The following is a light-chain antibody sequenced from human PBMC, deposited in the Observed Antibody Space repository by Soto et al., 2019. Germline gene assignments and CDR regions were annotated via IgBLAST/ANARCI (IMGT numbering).Light chain of an antibody. CDR2: DVS. CDR3: CSYAATYTWV. V-gene: IGLV2-11*01. CDR1: SSDVGGYNS. J-gene: IGLJ3*02. Sequence: QSALTQPRSVSGSPGQSVTISCTGTSSDVGGYNSVSWYQQHPGKAPKLIIYDVSKRPSGVPDRFSGSKSGNTASLTISGLQAEDEADYCCCSYAATYTWVFGGGTKLTVL.